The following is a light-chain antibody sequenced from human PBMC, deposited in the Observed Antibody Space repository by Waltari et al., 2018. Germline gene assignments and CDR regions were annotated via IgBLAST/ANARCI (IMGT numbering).Light chain of an antibody. V-gene: IGKV3-20*01. Sequence: EIVLTQSPGTLSLSPGDRANLSCRASQSVGTSLAWYQQKPGQDPRRLIYHASVWATGIPDRFSGGGSGTDFSLTISRLEPEDFAVYYCQMYVRLPATFGQGTKVEVK. CDR2: HAS. J-gene: IGKJ1*01. CDR1: QSVGTS. CDR3: QMYVRLPAT.